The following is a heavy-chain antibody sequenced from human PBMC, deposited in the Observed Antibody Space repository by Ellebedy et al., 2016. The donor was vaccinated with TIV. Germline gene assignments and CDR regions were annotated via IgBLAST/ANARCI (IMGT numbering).Heavy chain of an antibody. CDR3: ARVLRATSGMDV. J-gene: IGHJ6*02. Sequence: ASVKVSCKASGYTFTANYIHWVRQAPGQGLEWMGWINPDSGGTNFARRFQGRVTMTRDTSVNTAYMELTRLQSDDTAVYYCARVLRATSGMDVWGQGTTVIVS. V-gene: IGHV1-2*02. CDR2: INPDSGGT. CDR1: GYTFTANY. D-gene: IGHD4/OR15-4a*01.